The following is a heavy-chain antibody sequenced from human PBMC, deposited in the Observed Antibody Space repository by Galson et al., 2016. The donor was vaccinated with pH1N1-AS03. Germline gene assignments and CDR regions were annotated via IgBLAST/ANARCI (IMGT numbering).Heavy chain of an antibody. D-gene: IGHD4/OR15-4a*01. CDR2: ISGNGFST. CDR3: ARGPGSYANYWFPPPDY. V-gene: IGHV3-64*01. CDR1: GFTYSSYA. Sequence: SLRLSCAVGGFTYSSYAMFWVRQAPGKGLEYVSVISGNGFSTYYANSVKDRFTVSRDNSKNTLYLQMGSLRVEDMAVYYCARGPGSYANYWFPPPDYWGQGTLVTFSS. J-gene: IGHJ4*02.